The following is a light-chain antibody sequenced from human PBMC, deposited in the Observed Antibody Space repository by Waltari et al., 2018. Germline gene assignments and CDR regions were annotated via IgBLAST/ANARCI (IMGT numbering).Light chain of an antibody. J-gene: IGLJ1*01. Sequence: QSVLTQPPSASGTPGQRVTISCSGSSANTGSNYVYWYQHLPGTTPNLLISRNDQRPSGVPDRFSGSKSGTSASLDISGLRSEDEGDYYCAAWDGGVSGPHVFGTGTKVTVL. CDR3: AAWDGGVSGPHV. V-gene: IGLV1-47*01. CDR1: SANTGSNY. CDR2: RND.